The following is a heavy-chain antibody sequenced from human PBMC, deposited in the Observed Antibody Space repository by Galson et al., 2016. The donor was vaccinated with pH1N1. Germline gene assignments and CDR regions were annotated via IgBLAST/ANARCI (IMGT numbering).Heavy chain of an antibody. J-gene: IGHJ6*02. D-gene: IGHD2-2*01. V-gene: IGHV3-23*01. Sequence: SLRLSCAASGFTFTNYAIHWVRQAPGKGLEWVSFISVSSLSTYYADSVKGRFTISRDTSKNTLYLQMNSLRAEDTAVNYCAKDIGYCSSTSCQYYYYYGMDVWGQGTTVTVSS. CDR1: GFTFTNYA. CDR3: AKDIGYCSSTSCQYYYYYGMDV. CDR2: ISVSSLST.